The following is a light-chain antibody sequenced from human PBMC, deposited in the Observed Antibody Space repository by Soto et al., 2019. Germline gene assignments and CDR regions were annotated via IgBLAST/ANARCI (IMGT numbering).Light chain of an antibody. Sequence: EVVMTQSPATLSVSPGERATLSCRASQTVRDNLGWYQQKPGQPPRLLIYDISTRATGVPARFSGPGSGTEFTLTISGLQSEDFALYFCQQYNNWPFSFGQGTRLEIK. J-gene: IGKJ5*01. CDR1: QTVRDN. CDR2: DIS. CDR3: QQYNNWPFS. V-gene: IGKV3-15*01.